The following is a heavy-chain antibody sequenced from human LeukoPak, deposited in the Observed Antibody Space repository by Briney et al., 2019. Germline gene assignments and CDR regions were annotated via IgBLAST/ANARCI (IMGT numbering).Heavy chain of an antibody. Sequence: SETLSLTCTVSGGSISSGSYYWSWIRQPAGKGLEWIGRIYTSGSTNYNPSLKSRVTISVDTSKNQFSLKLSSVTAADTAVYYCARETVAEFGSRWFDPWGQGTLVTVSS. V-gene: IGHV4-61*02. D-gene: IGHD2-15*01. J-gene: IGHJ5*02. CDR2: IYTSGST. CDR1: GGSISSGSYY. CDR3: ARETVAEFGSRWFDP.